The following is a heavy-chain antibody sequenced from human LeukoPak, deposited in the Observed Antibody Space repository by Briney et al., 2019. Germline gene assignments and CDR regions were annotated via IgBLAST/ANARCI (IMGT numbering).Heavy chain of an antibody. CDR3: ARGGRYYGSGSPDAFDI. CDR1: GGSFSGYY. D-gene: IGHD3-10*01. CDR2: INHSGST. V-gene: IGHV4-34*01. Sequence: SETLSLTCAVYGGSFSGYYWSWIRQPPGKGLEWIGEINHSGSTNYNPSLKSRVTISVDTSKNQFSLKLSSVTAADTAVYYCARGGRYYGSGSPDAFDIWGQGTMGTVSS. J-gene: IGHJ3*02.